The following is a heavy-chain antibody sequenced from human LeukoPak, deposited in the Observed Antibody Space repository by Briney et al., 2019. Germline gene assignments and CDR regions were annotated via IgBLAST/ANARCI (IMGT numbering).Heavy chain of an antibody. CDR1: GGTFARYA. J-gene: IGHJ4*02. V-gene: IGHV1-69*05. Sequence: GASVKVSCKASGGTFARYAINWVRQAPGQGLEWMGRIIPIFPTGNYAQKFQGRVTITTDEPTSTVYMELNSLTSEDTAVYYCAGRYYDILTAFPEWGQGTLVTVSS. CDR3: AGRYYDILTAFPE. CDR2: IIPIFPTG. D-gene: IGHD3-9*01.